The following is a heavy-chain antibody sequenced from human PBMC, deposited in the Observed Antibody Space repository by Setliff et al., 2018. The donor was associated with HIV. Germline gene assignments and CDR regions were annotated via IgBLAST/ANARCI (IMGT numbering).Heavy chain of an antibody. Sequence: SETLSLTCTVSGGSIRSYYWSWIRQPPGKGLEWLGHAHYSGSNKNNPSLRSRISMAVDTSKNQVSLNLTSVTAADTAVYYCARPVSKNFYGMDVWGLGTTVTVSS. CDR1: GGSIRSYY. CDR2: AHYSGSN. V-gene: IGHV4-59*01. CDR3: ARPVSKNFYGMDV. J-gene: IGHJ6*02.